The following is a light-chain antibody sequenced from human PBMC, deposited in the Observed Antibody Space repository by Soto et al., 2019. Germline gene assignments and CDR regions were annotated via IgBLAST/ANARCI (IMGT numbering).Light chain of an antibody. V-gene: IGKV3-15*01. CDR1: QTISSN. Sequence: EILMTQSPATLSVSPGERATLSCRASQTISSNLAWYQQKPGQAPRLLIYGASTRATGIPARFSGRGSGIDFALTISSLQSEDFAVYYCQQYSNWPSVTFGQGTKVEIK. CDR2: GAS. J-gene: IGKJ1*01. CDR3: QQYSNWPSVT.